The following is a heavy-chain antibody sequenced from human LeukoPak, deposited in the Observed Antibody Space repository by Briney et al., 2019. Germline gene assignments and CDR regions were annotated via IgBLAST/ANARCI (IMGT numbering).Heavy chain of an antibody. D-gene: IGHD6-19*01. CDR1: GGSISSYY. CDR3: ARAREAEALDY. CDR2: IYYSGST. V-gene: IGHV4-59*01. Sequence: PSETLSLTCTVSGGSISSYYWSWIRQPPGKGLEWIGYIYYSGSTNYNPSLKSRVTISVDTSKNQFSLKLSSVTAADTAVYYCARAREAEALDYWGQGTLVTVSS. J-gene: IGHJ4*02.